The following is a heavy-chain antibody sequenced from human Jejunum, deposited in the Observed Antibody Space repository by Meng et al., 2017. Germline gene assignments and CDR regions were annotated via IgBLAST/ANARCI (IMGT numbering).Heavy chain of an antibody. Sequence: GESLKISCTASGFTFTNYGMTWVRQSPGKGLEWVSGIDTSGYTTYYGDSVKGRFTISRDNSKNTVFLQMNSLRAEDTGIYYCAQGLITGTKIPTDDWYHGTLVTVSS. V-gene: IGHV3-23*05. CDR1: GFTFTNYG. D-gene: IGHD1-7*01. J-gene: IGHJ4*01. CDR3: AQGLITGTKIPTDD. CDR2: IDTSGYTT.